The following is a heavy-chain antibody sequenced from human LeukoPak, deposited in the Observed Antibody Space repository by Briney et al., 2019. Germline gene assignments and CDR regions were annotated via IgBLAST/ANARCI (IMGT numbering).Heavy chain of an antibody. D-gene: IGHD3-16*01. J-gene: IGHJ4*02. CDR2: IYSGSGT. CDR3: VRGPGYPGGKLDY. CDR1: GFTVSSNY. Sequence: GGSLRLTCAASGFTVSSNYMSWVRQAPGKGLEWVSLIYSGSGTYYADSVKGRFTISRDKSRNTLYLQMNSLRAEDTAVYYCVRGPGYPGGKLDYWGQGTLVTVSS. V-gene: IGHV3-53*01.